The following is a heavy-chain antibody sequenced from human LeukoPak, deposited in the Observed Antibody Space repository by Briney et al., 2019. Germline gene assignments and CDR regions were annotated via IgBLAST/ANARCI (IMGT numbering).Heavy chain of an antibody. D-gene: IGHD3-22*01. Sequence: PSETLSLTCTVSGGSISSSSDYWGWIRQPPGKGLEWIGSIYYSGSTYYNPSLKSRVTISVDTSKNQFSLKLSSVTAADTAVYYCASLRGDYYDSSGYVDYWGQGTLVTVSS. CDR1: GGSISSSSDY. CDR3: ASLRGDYYDSSGYVDY. J-gene: IGHJ4*02. CDR2: IYYSGST. V-gene: IGHV4-39*01.